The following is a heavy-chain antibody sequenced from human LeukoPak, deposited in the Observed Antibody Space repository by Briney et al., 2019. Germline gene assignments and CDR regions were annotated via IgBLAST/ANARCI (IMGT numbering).Heavy chain of an antibody. Sequence: SETLSLTCTVSGGSISSYYWSWIRQPPGKGLEWIGYIYYSGSTNYNPSLKSRVTISVDTSKNQFSLKLSSVTAADTAVYYCASGRHRFDPWGQGTLVTVSS. CDR3: ASGRHRFDP. J-gene: IGHJ5*02. V-gene: IGHV4-59*01. CDR1: GGSISSYY. CDR2: IYYSGST.